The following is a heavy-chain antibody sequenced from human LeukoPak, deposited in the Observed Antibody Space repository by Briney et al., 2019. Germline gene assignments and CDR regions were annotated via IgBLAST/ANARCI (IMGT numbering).Heavy chain of an antibody. CDR1: GRSISGFY. CDR3: ARDHSSSWYYYYYYGMDV. CDR2: IYTGGST. V-gene: IGHV4-4*07. Sequence: SETLSLTCTVSGRSISGFYWNWIRQAAGKGLEWIGRIYTGGSTDYNPSLKSRVTMSADTSKKQFSLKLRSVTAADTAVYYCARDHSSSWYYYYYYGMDVWGQGTTVTVSS. J-gene: IGHJ6*02. D-gene: IGHD6-13*01.